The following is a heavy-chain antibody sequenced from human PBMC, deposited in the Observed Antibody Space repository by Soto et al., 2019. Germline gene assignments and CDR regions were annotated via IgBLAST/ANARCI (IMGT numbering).Heavy chain of an antibody. V-gene: IGHV1-46*01. CDR2: INPSGDT. J-gene: IGHJ4*02. CDR3: ATDRGDYNSSPDY. D-gene: IGHD3-10*01. CDR1: GDTFTSYY. Sequence: ASVKVSCKASGDTFTSYYMHWVRQAPGQGLEWMGIINPSGDTSYAQKFQGRVTMTRDTSTSTVYMELSSLRSEDTAVYYCATDRGDYNSSPDYWGQGTLVTVSS.